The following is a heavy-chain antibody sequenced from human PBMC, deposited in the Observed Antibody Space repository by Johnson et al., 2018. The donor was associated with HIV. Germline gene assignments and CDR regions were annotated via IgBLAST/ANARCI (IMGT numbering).Heavy chain of an antibody. CDR2: ISWNGGSI. D-gene: IGHD6-19*01. V-gene: IGHV3-9*01. CDR3: AKDVHSSGWYAFDI. J-gene: IGHJ3*02. Sequence: VQLVESWGGLVQPGRSMRLSCAASGFTFDDYAMHWVRQAPGKGLEWVSGISWNGGSIGYADSVKGRFTISRDNSKNTLYLQMNSLRAEDTAVYYCAKDVHSSGWYAFDIWGQGTMVTVSS. CDR1: GFTFDDYA.